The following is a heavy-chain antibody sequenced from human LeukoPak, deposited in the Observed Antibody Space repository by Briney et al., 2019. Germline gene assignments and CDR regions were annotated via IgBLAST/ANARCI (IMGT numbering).Heavy chain of an antibody. J-gene: IGHJ4*02. D-gene: IGHD3-10*01. CDR1: GFTFSRYA. Sequence: GGSLRLSCAASGFTFSRYAMNWVRQAPGKGLEWVSSISSSSGYIYYAESVKGRFTISRDNARNSLYLQMNSLRAEDTAVYYCARVAVSSGSLDYWGQGTLVTVTS. CDR3: ARVAVSSGSLDY. CDR2: ISSSSGYI. V-gene: IGHV3-21*01.